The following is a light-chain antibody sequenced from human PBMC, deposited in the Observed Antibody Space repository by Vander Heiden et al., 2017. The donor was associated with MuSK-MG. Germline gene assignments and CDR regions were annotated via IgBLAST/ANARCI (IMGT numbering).Light chain of an antibody. CDR1: QSISSY. CDR3: QQRDSTPIT. V-gene: IGKV1-39*01. J-gene: IGKJ4*01. Sequence: DIQMTQSPSSLSASVGDRVTITCRASQSISSYLNWYQQKPGKAPKLLIYAASRWQSGVPSRFSGSGSGTDFTLTISRLQPEDFATYYCQQRDSTPITFGGGTKVDIK. CDR2: AAS.